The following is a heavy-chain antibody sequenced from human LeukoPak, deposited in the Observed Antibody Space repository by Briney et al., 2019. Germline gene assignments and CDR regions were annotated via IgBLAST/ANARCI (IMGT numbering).Heavy chain of an antibody. CDR1: GFTFDDYT. CDR3: AKGAGPTYGDY. Sequence: GGSLRLSCAASGFTFDDYTMPWVRQAPGKGLEWVSLISWDGGSTYYADSVKGRFTISRDNSKNSLYLQMNSLRTEDTALYYCAKGAGPTYGDYWGQGTLVTVSS. J-gene: IGHJ4*02. D-gene: IGHD6-19*01. CDR2: ISWDGGST. V-gene: IGHV3-43*01.